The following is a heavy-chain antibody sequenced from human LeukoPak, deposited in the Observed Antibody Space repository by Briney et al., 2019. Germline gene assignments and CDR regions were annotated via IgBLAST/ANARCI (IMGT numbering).Heavy chain of an antibody. Sequence: GGSLRLSCAASGFTFSSYAMSWVRQAPGKGLEWVSAISGSGGSTYYADSVKGRFTISRDNTKNTLYPQMNSLRAEDTAVYYCAKVVSSSGFAVDYWGQGTLVTVSS. CDR1: GFTFSSYA. CDR3: AKVVSSSGFAVDY. J-gene: IGHJ4*02. D-gene: IGHD3-22*01. CDR2: ISGSGGST. V-gene: IGHV3-23*01.